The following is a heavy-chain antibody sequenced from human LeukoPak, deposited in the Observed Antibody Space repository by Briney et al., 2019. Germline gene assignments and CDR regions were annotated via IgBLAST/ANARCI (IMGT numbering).Heavy chain of an antibody. CDR3: ANTDIVATINYYYYGMDV. D-gene: IGHD5-12*01. CDR1: GFTFSSYG. J-gene: IGHJ6*02. Sequence: GRSLRLSCAASGFTFSSYGMHWVRQAPGKGLEWVAVISYDGSNKYYADSVKGRFTISRDNPKNTLYLQMNSLRAEDTAVYYCANTDIVATINYYYYGMDVWGQGTTVTVSS. CDR2: ISYDGSNK. V-gene: IGHV3-30*18.